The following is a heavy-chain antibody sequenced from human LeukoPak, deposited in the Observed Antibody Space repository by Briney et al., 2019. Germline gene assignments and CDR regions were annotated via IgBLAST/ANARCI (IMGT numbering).Heavy chain of an antibody. V-gene: IGHV4-39*01. CDR3: ARSDYYDYRQIDF. Sequence: PSETLSLTCTVSGDSISTSSYYWSWIRQSPGKGLQWLGSIYYNGISHYNPSLKGRLTIYVDTSRNQFSLHVSSVTAADTAVFYCARSDYYDYRQIDFWGQGTLVTVSS. J-gene: IGHJ4*02. D-gene: IGHD3-22*01. CDR1: GDSISTSSYY. CDR2: IYYNGIS.